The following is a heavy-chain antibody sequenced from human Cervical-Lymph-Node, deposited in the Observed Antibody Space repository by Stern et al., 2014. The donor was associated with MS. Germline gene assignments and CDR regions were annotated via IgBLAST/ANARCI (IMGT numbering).Heavy chain of an antibody. CDR3: ARGAPRRTYFDY. CDR1: GGSVSNSYYY. Sequence: QLQLQESGPGLVKPSETLSLTCTVSGGSVSNSYYYWGWIRQSPGKGLEWIASIYYTGSAYYNPSLKSRVPISVDTSTNHFSLKLSSVTAADTAVYYCARGAPRRTYFDYWGQGIPVTVSS. CDR2: IYYTGSA. J-gene: IGHJ4*02. V-gene: IGHV4-39*02.